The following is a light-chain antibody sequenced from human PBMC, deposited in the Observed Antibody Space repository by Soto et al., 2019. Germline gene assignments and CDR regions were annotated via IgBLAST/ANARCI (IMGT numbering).Light chain of an antibody. V-gene: IGKV1-5*01. J-gene: IGKJ1*01. CDR1: QSIGSW. CDR3: QQYNIYS. Sequence: DTQMTQSPATLSASVGDRVTITCRASQSIGSWLAWYQQKPGKAPKVLIYHASNLQSGVPSRFSGSGSGTEFTLTISSLQPDDFATYYCQQYNIYSFGQGTKVDIK. CDR2: HAS.